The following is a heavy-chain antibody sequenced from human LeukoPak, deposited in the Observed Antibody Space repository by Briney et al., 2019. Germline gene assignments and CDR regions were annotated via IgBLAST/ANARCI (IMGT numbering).Heavy chain of an antibody. D-gene: IGHD6-19*01. CDR3: ASHARREQWLGTYYDYYMDV. V-gene: IGHV3-7*01. CDR1: GFAFSTYW. CDR2: IKQDGSEK. J-gene: IGHJ6*03. Sequence: GGSRRPSGAASGFAFSTYWMSWVRQAPGKGLEWVATIKQDGSEKYYVDSVKGRFTISRANAKNSLYLQMNSLRAEDTAVYYCASHARREQWLGTYYDYYMDVWGKGPTVTVSS.